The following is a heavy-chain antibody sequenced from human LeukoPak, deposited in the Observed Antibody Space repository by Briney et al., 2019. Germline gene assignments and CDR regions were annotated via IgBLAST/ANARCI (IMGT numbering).Heavy chain of an antibody. CDR3: ARDQGGIVVVVAALDAFDI. Sequence: ASVKVSCKASGYTFTSYGISWVRQAPGQGLEWMGWIGAYNGNTNYAQKLQGRVTMTTDTSTSTAYMELRSLRSDDTAVYYCARDQGGIVVVVAALDAFDIWGQGTMVTVSS. J-gene: IGHJ3*02. D-gene: IGHD2-15*01. V-gene: IGHV1-18*01. CDR1: GYTFTSYG. CDR2: IGAYNGNT.